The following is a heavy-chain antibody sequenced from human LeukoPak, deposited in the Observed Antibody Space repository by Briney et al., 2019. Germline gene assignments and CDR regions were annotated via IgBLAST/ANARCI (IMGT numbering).Heavy chain of an antibody. D-gene: IGHD3-9*01. V-gene: IGHV3-11*01. Sequence: PGGSLRLSCAASGFTFRDYYMTWIRQAPGKGLEWIAYISRSGDTLYYADSVEGRFTISRDNAKNSLYLQMNSLRAEDTAVYYCAREVVIFPDYYYYGMDIWGQGTTVTVSS. CDR3: AREVVIFPDYYYYGMDI. J-gene: IGHJ6*02. CDR2: ISRSGDTL. CDR1: GFTFRDYY.